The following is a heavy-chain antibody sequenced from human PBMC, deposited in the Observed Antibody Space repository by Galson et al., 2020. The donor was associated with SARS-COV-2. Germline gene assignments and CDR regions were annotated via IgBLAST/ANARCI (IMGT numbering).Heavy chain of an antibody. CDR1: GGSLNNYY. CDR3: ARHESSAGTFYYYALDV. CDR2: VYYSGST. V-gene: IGHV4-59*08. D-gene: IGHD6-19*01. Sequence: ASETLSLPCVFPGGSLNNYYWSWFRQPPGKGLEWIGYVYYSGSTKYNPSLKSRVTISIDTSKNQFSPNLRSINAADAAVYFCARHESSAGTFYYYALDVWGQGITVTVSS. J-gene: IGHJ6*02.